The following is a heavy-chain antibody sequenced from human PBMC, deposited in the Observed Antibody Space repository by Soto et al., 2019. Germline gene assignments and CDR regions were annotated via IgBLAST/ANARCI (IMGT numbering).Heavy chain of an antibody. D-gene: IGHD2-21*02. V-gene: IGHV3-30-3*01. CDR3: ARERYCGGDCYPILFDY. CDR1: GFTFSSYA. J-gene: IGHJ4*02. Sequence: GGSLRLSCAASGFTFSSYAMHWVRQAPGKGLEWVAVISYDGSNKYYADSVKGRFTISRDNSKNTLYLQMNSLRAEDTAVYYCARERYCGGDCYPILFDYWGQGTLVTVSS. CDR2: ISYDGSNK.